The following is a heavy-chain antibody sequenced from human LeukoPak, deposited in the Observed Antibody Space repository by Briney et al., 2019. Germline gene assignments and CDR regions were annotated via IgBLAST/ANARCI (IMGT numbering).Heavy chain of an antibody. J-gene: IGHJ4*02. CDR3: ASGGVDTNPWGQYQFDY. CDR1: GGSFNSYI. CDR2: IIPMLGTP. Sequence: GASVKVSCKASGGSFNSYIISWVRQAPGQGLEWMGRIIPMLGTPNYAQKFQGRITIIADKSTNTASMELSSLRFEDTAMYYCASGGVDTNPWGQYQFDYWGQGTLVTVSS. D-gene: IGHD5-18*01. V-gene: IGHV1-69*08.